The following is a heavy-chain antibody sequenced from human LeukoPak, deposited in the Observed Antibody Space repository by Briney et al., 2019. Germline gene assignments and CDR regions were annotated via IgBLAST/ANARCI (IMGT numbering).Heavy chain of an antibody. CDR1: GGSISSSSYY. CDR2: IYYSGST. D-gene: IGHD6-6*01. Sequence: SETLSLTCTVSGGSISSSSYYWGWIRQPPGKGLEWIGSIYYSGSTYYNPSLKSRVTISVDTSKNQFSLKLSSVTAADTAVHYCALQDSSSLDYWGQGTLVTVSS. CDR3: ALQDSSSLDY. V-gene: IGHV4-39*07. J-gene: IGHJ4*02.